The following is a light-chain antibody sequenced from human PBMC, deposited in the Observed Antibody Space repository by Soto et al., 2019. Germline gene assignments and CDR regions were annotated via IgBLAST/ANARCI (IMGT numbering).Light chain of an antibody. CDR3: QKYNSAPFT. Sequence: DIQMNQSPSSLSASVGDRVTITCRASQDISNYLAWYQQKPGKVPNVLIYAVSTLQLGVPSRFSGSGAGTDFTLTISSLQPEDVATYYCQKYNSAPFTFGPGTKVDIK. CDR1: QDISNY. V-gene: IGKV1-27*01. CDR2: AVS. J-gene: IGKJ3*01.